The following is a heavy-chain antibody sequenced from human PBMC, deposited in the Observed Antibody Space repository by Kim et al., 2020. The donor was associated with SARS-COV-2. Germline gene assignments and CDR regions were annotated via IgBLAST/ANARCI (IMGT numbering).Heavy chain of an antibody. Sequence: NPTLRSRVTISIDTSKNHLSLKLSSVTAANTAVYYCASAKKGVAGFFDYWAPGALVTVSS. J-gene: IGHJ4*02. V-gene: IGHV4-61*03. CDR3: ASAKKGVAGFFDY. D-gene: IGHD6-19*01.